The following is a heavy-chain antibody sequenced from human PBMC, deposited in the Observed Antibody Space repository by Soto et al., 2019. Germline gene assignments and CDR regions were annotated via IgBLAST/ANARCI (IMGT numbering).Heavy chain of an antibody. CDR2: IYYSGST. CDR1: GGSISSGGYY. Sequence: QVQLQESGPGLVKPSQTLSLTCTASGGSISSGGYYWSWMRQHPGKGLEWIGYIYYSGSTYYNPSLKSRVTRSVDPSTNHFSLKLSSVTAADTAVYYCARSRRTGTSPHDFQPWGQGTLVTVSS. D-gene: IGHD3-9*01. CDR3: ARSRRTGTSPHDFQP. J-gene: IGHJ1*01. V-gene: IGHV4-31*03.